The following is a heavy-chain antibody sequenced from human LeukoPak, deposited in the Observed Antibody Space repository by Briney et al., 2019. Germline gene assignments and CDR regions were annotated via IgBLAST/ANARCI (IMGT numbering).Heavy chain of an antibody. CDR3: ARHFGSRGGWFDS. Sequence: PSETLSLTCSASGVSMTRYYWTWIRQPPGKGLEWIWSISSSDSTNYNPYLKSRVTISVDTSNYQFSLKMRSVIAADTAVYYCARHFGSRGGWFDSWGQGILVTVSS. V-gene: IGHV4-4*09. CDR2: ISSSDST. J-gene: IGHJ5*01. CDR1: GVSMTRYY. D-gene: IGHD6-13*01.